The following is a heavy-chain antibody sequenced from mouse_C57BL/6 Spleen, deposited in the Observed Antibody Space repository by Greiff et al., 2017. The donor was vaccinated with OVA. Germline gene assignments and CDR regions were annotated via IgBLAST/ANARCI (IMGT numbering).Heavy chain of an antibody. D-gene: IGHD2-4*01. CDR2: ISSGSSTI. J-gene: IGHJ4*01. Sequence: EVMLVESGGGLVKPGGSLKLSCAASGFTFSDYGMHWVRQAPEKGLEWVAYISSGSSTIYYADTVKGRFTISRDNAKNTLFLQMTSLRSEDTAMYYCAKYDYDGDYYAMDYWGQGTSATVSS. V-gene: IGHV5-17*01. CDR3: AKYDYDGDYYAMDY. CDR1: GFTFSDYG.